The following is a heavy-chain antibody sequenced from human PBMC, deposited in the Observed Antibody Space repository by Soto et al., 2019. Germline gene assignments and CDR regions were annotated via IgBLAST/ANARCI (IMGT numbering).Heavy chain of an antibody. CDR3: AGVFYGSVWLDH. D-gene: IGHD3-10*01. CDR2: NYSGGSK. V-gene: IGHV3-53*02. J-gene: IGHJ4*02. Sequence: EVQMVETGGGLIQPGGSLRLSCAASGFTVSSNYMNWVRQAPGKGLEWISANYSGGSKYYADSVKGRFTISRDNSKNTVHLQMNSLRAEDTAVYYCAGVFYGSVWLDHWGQGTLVTVSS. CDR1: GFTVSSNY.